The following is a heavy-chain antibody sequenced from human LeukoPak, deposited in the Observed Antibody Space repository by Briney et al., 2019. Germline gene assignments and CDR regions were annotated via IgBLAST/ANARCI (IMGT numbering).Heavy chain of an antibody. V-gene: IGHV4-39*07. D-gene: IGHD3-22*01. CDR3: ARGIVVLSGAAPFDF. CDR1: GDSVSNNSHF. J-gene: IGHJ4*02. Sequence: SETLSLTCTVSGDSVSNNSHFWGWIRQAPGKGLEWIGSIYFAGSPFFRPSLKRRLTLSLDTSKNQFSMRLSSVTAADTALYYCARGIVVLSGAAPFDFWGQGALVTVSS. CDR2: IYFAGSP.